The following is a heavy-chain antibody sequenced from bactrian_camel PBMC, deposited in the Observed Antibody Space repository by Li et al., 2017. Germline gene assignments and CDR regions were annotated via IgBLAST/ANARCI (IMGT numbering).Heavy chain of an antibody. V-gene: IGHV3S10*01. CDR2: LDSDGSA. Sequence: DVQLVESGGGSVLAGGSLRLSCTYSHSNYHIAWFRQAQGKEREGVAVLDSDGSASFADSVKGRFTISKDNAKNTLWLQMNSLKSEDTAMYYCAALSGCSGGQHFMSFVSTAPEDYGYWGQGTQVTVS. D-gene: IGHD1*01. J-gene: IGHJ4*01. CDR3: AALSGCSGGQHFMSFVSTAPEDYGY. CDR1: SHSNYH.